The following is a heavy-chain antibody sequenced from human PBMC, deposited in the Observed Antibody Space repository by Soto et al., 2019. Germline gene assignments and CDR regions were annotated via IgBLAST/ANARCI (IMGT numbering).Heavy chain of an antibody. CDR3: AKVPFLPAAMANWFDP. D-gene: IGHD2-2*01. J-gene: IGHJ5*02. CDR2: ISGSGGST. Sequence: GGSLRLSCAASGFTFSSYAMSWVRQAPGKGLEWVSAISGSGGSTYYADSVKGRFTISRDNSKNTLYLQMNSLRAEDTAVYYCAKVPFLPAAMANWFDPWGQGTLVTVSS. V-gene: IGHV3-23*01. CDR1: GFTFSSYA.